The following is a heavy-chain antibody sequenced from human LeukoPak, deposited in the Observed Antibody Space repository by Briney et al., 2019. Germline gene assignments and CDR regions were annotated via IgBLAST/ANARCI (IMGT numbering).Heavy chain of an antibody. J-gene: IGHJ4*02. D-gene: IGHD2-15*01. Sequence: SGPTLLKPTQTLTLTCTFSGCSLSTSGVGMGSIRQPPGNALECPALIYWDDDKLSSPSLKSRLHFTQDTSTSQVVLTMTNHDPVASGTYYCAHRVVGPSYFDYWGQGILVTVSS. CDR1: GCSLSTSGVG. CDR2: IYWDDDK. CDR3: AHRVVGPSYFDY. V-gene: IGHV2-5*02.